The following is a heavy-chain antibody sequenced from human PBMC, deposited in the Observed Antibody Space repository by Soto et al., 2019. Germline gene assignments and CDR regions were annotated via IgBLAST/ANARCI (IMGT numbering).Heavy chain of an antibody. Sequence: PGGSLRLSCAASGFTFSSYAMSWVRQAPGKGLEWVSAISGSGGSTYYADSVKGRFTISRDNSKNTLYLQMNSLRAEDTAIYYCATLSTIFGVSQTDYWGQGTLVTAPQ. CDR3: ATLSTIFGVSQTDY. CDR2: ISGSGGST. J-gene: IGHJ4*02. CDR1: GFTFSSYA. V-gene: IGHV3-23*01. D-gene: IGHD3-3*01.